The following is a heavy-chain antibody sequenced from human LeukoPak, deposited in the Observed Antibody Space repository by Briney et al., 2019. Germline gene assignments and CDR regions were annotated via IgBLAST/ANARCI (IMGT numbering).Heavy chain of an antibody. J-gene: IGHJ4*02. D-gene: IGHD2-8*01. CDR2: INAGNGNT. V-gene: IGHV1-3*01. CDR1: GYTFTNYV. CDR3: ARGNDYGDY. Sequence: ASVKVSCKASGYTFTNYVMHWVCQAPGQRLEWKGWINAGNGNTKYSQKFQGRVTITRDTSASTAYMELSSLRSDDTAVYYCARGNDYGDYWGQGTLVTVSS.